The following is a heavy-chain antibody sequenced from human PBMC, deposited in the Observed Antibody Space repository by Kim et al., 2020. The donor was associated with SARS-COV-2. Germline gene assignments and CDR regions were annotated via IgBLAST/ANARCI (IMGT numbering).Heavy chain of an antibody. D-gene: IGHD3-22*01. J-gene: IGHJ4*02. CDR2: ISSSSSYI. CDR3: ARDIDPRWYYYDSSGPIDY. V-gene: IGHV3-21*01. CDR1: GFTFSSYS. Sequence: GGSLRLSCAASGFTFSSYSMNWVRQAPGKGLEWVSSISSSSSYIYYADSVKGRFTISRDNAKNSLYLQMNSLRAEDTAVYYCARDIDPRWYYYDSSGPIDYWGQGTLVTVSS.